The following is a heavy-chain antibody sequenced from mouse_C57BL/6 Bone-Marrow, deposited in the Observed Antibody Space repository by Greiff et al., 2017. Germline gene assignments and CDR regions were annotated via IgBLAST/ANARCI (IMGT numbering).Heavy chain of an antibody. D-gene: IGHD1-1*01. V-gene: IGHV5-6*01. CDR3: ARPTVYYAMDY. CDR1: GFTFSSYG. Sequence: EVKVVESGGDLVKPGGSLKLSCAASGFTFSSYGMSWVRQTPDKRLEWVATISSGGSYTYYPDSVKGRITISRDNAKNTLYLQMSSLKSEDTAMYYCARPTVYYAMDYWGEGASVTVSS. CDR2: ISSGGSYT. J-gene: IGHJ4*01.